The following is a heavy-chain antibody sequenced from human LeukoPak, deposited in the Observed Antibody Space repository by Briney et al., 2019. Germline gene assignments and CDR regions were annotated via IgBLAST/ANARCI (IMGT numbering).Heavy chain of an antibody. CDR1: GFTFSSFS. J-gene: IGHJ6*02. Sequence: GGSLRLSCAASGFTFSSFSINWVRQAPGKGLEWVSFISSTSSYIYYADSVKGRFTISRDNAKNSLYLQMNSLRAEDTAVYYCSGSYYYGMDVWGQGTTVTVSS. V-gene: IGHV3-21*01. D-gene: IGHD3-10*01. CDR3: SGSYYYGMDV. CDR2: ISSTSSYI.